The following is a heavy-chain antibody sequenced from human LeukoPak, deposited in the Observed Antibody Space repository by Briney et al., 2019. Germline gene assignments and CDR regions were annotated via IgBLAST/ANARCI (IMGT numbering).Heavy chain of an antibody. CDR2: INTNTGNP. CDR1: GCTFTSYA. CDR3: ARDFGGTVTTGDYYYYMDV. Sequence: ASVKVSCKASGCTFTSYAMNWVRQAPGQGLEWMGWINTNTGNPTYAQGFTGRFVFSLDTSVSTAYLQISSLKAEDTAVYYCARDFGGTVTTGDYYYYMDVWGKGTTVTVSS. J-gene: IGHJ6*03. V-gene: IGHV7-4-1*02. D-gene: IGHD4-11*01.